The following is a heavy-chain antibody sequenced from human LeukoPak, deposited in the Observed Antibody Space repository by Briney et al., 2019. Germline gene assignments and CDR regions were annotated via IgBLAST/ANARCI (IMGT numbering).Heavy chain of an antibody. J-gene: IGHJ4*02. CDR2: INPSGGST. V-gene: IGHV1-46*01. CDR1: GYTFTSYY. Sequence: ASVKVSCKASGYTFTSYYMHWVRQAPGQGLEWMGIINPSGGSTSYAQKFQGRVAMTRDTSTSTVYMELSSLRSEDTAVYYCARVWGTTGYFDYWGQGTLVTVSS. D-gene: IGHD4-17*01. CDR3: ARVWGTTGYFDY.